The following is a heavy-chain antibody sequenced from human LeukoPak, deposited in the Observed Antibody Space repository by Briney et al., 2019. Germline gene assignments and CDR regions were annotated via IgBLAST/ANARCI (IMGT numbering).Heavy chain of an antibody. J-gene: IGHJ4*02. Sequence: PSETLSLTCAIYGGSFSGYYWSWIRQPPGKGLEWIGEINHSGSTNYNPSLKSRVTISVDTSKNQFSLKLSSVTAADTAVYYCARGGDDYVWGSYRYVFDYWGQGTLVTVSS. CDR3: ARGGDDYVWGSYRYVFDY. V-gene: IGHV4-34*01. CDR2: INHSGST. D-gene: IGHD3-16*02. CDR1: GGSFSGYY.